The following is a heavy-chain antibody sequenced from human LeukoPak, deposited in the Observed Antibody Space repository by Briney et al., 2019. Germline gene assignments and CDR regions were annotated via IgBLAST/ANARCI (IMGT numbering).Heavy chain of an antibody. CDR3: ARDDAFDY. CDR1: GGSISSRSSY. CDR2: IYYSGST. J-gene: IGHJ4*02. V-gene: IGHV4-39*07. Sequence: PSETLSLTCTVSGGSISSRSSYWGWVRQPPGKGLEWIGSIYYSGSTYYNPSLKSRVTISVDTSKNQYSLKLSSVTAADTAVYYCARDDAFDYWGQGTLVTVSS.